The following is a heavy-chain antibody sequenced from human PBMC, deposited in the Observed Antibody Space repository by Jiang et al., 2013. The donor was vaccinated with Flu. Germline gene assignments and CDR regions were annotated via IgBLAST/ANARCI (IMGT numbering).Heavy chain of an antibody. V-gene: IGHV4-59*01. CDR2: IYYSGST. CDR3: ARGYYDSSGYSNPFDL. J-gene: IGHJ4*02. Sequence: GSGLVKPSETLSLTCTVSGGSISSYYWSWIRQPPGKGLEWIGYIYYSGSTNYNPSLKSRVTISIDTSKNQFSLKLTSVTTADTAFYYCARGYYDSSGYSNPFDLWGQGTLVTVSS. D-gene: IGHD3-22*01. CDR1: GGSISSYY.